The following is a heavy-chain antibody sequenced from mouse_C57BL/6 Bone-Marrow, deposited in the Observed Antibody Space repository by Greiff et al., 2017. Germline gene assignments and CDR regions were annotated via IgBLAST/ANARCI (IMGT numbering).Heavy chain of an antibody. CDR2: INPSSGYT. Sequence: QVQLKESGAELARPGASVKMSCKASGYTFTSYTMHWVKQRPGQGLEWIGYINPSSGYTKYNKKFKDKATLTADKSSSTAYMQLSSLTSEDSAVYYCARWGYDYGGTGYYAMDYWGQGTSVTVSS. D-gene: IGHD2-4*01. V-gene: IGHV1-4*01. CDR3: ARWGYDYGGTGYYAMDY. CDR1: GYTFTSYT. J-gene: IGHJ4*01.